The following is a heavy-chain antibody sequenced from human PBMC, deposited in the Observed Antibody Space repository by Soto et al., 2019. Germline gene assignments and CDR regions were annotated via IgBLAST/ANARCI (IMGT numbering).Heavy chain of an antibody. CDR1: GFRFSASW. CDR3: AREGGNSPYFFDY. J-gene: IGHJ4*02. Sequence: GGSLRLSCAGSGFRFSASWINWVRQAPGKGLEWVANMKLDGSEKYYVDSVKGRFTISRDNAKNLLYLQMSNLRAEDTAVYYCAREGGNSPYFFDYWGQGTPVTVSS. CDR2: MKLDGSEK. V-gene: IGHV3-7*01. D-gene: IGHD3-9*01.